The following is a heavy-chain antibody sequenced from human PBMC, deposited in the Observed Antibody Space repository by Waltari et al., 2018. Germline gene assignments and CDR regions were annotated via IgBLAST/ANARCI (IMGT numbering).Heavy chain of an antibody. CDR3: ARFTQVAGSSLLDY. CDR1: GDSSTSSLDY. Sequence: QLQLQESGPGLVKPSETLSLTCTVSGDSSTSSLDYCGWIRQPPGKRFEWIGIINYSGTTYYKPSLRSQVTMSVDMPKKQFSLKLTSVTAADTAVYYCARFTQVAGSSLLDYWGQGTLVTVSS. D-gene: IGHD6-19*01. J-gene: IGHJ4*02. CDR2: INYSGTT. V-gene: IGHV4-39*01.